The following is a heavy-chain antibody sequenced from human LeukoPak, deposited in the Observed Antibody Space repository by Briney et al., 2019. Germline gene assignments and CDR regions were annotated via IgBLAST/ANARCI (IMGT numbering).Heavy chain of an antibody. CDR3: TKSDGYGLIRI. CDR1: GDSLTGYH. CDR2: IYYTGNT. J-gene: IGHJ3*02. D-gene: IGHD3-10*01. V-gene: IGHV4-39*07. Sequence: PSDTLSLTCSVSGDSLTGYHWGWIRQPPGKGPEWIGNIYYTGNTYYNSSLKSRVTISLDKSKNQFCLKVISMAAADTDAYDCTKSDGYGLIRICGRGTMVTVSS.